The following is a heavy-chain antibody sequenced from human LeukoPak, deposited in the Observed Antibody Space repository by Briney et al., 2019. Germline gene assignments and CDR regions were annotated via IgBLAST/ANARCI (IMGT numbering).Heavy chain of an antibody. CDR1: GFTFSSYV. V-gene: IGHV3-23*01. CDR2: ISGSGGST. Sequence: GGSLRLSCAASGFTFSSYVMSWVRQAPGKGLEWVSAISGSGGSTYYADSAKGRFTISRDNSKNTLSLQMNSLRAEDTAVYYCAKEGWLRLFDYWGQGTLVTASS. J-gene: IGHJ4*02. D-gene: IGHD5-12*01. CDR3: AKEGWLRLFDY.